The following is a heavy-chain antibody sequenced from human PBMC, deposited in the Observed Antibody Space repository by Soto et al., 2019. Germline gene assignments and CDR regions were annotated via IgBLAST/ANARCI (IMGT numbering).Heavy chain of an antibody. D-gene: IGHD3-9*01. J-gene: IGHJ4*02. Sequence: QVQLVQSGAEVKKPGASVKVSCEASGYNFIDFHIHWVRQAPGQGFEWMGRISPKSGGTNCAQKFEGRVTMTWDTSLNTAYMELSSLKSDDTAVYYCARPPGYISDWYYFDLWGQGTRVTVSS. V-gene: IGHV1-2*02. CDR2: ISPKSGGT. CDR1: GYNFIDFH. CDR3: ARPPGYISDWYYFDL.